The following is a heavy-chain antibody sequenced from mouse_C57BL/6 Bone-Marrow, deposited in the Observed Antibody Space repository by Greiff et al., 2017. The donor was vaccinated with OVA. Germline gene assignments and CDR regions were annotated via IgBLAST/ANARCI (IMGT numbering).Heavy chain of an antibody. CDR1: GYTFTNYW. CDR2: IHPSDSDT. J-gene: IGHJ4*01. V-gene: IGHV1-74*01. D-gene: IGHD1-1*01. CDR3: AIGGSGSFFYDMDY. Sequence: QVQLQQPGAELVKPGASVKVSCKASGYTFTNYWMHWVKQRPGQGLEWIGRIHPSDSDTNYNQKFKGKATLTVDKSSSTAYMQLSSLTSEDSAVYYCAIGGSGSFFYDMDYWGQGPSVTVSS.